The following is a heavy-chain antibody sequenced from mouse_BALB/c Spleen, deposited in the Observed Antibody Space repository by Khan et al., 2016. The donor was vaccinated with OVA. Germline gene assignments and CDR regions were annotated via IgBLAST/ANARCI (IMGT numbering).Heavy chain of an antibody. D-gene: IGHD1-1*01. CDR1: GYTFTSYW. J-gene: IGHJ4*01. V-gene: IGHV1S41*01. CDR3: ARANNFGNGLYALDY. Sequence: DLVKPGASVKLSCKASGYTFTSYWINWIKQRPGQGLEWVGQISPGSGNPYYKKIFQGKATLTVDTSSTTVYIQLSSLSSEDSAVYFWARANNFGNGLYALDYWGQGTSVTVSS. CDR2: ISPGSGNP.